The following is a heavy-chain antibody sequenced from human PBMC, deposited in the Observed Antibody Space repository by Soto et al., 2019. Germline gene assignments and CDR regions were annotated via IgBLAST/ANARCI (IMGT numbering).Heavy chain of an antibody. CDR2: TNADESTP. Sequence: EVQLVESGGGLAQPGGSLRLSCAASGFTFYNHWIHCVRQAPREGLVWVSRTNADESTPNYPDSVKRRFANSRHNAKNTVYLQVNSLRGKDAVVYYCARGAYGAFYLDSWGQGAVVTVSS. D-gene: IGHD3-16*01. CDR1: GFTFYNHW. V-gene: IGHV3-74*01. CDR3: ARGAYGAFYLDS. J-gene: IGHJ4*02.